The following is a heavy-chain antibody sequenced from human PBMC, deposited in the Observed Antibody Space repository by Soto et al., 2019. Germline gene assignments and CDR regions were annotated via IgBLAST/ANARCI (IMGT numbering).Heavy chain of an antibody. D-gene: IGHD6-19*01. CDR1: GYTFTGYY. V-gene: IGHV1-2*02. J-gene: IGHJ6*02. CDR2: INPNSGGT. CDR3: ARAQTPYSVWPGMDV. Sequence: ASVKVSCKASGYTFTGYYMHWVRQAPGQGLEWMGWINPNSGGTNYAQKFQGRVTMTRDTSISTAYMELSRLRSDDTAVYYCARAQTPYSVWPGMDVWGQGTTVTVSS.